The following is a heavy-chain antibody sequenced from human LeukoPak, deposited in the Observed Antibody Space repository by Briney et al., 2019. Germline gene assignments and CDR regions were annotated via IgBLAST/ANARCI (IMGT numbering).Heavy chain of an antibody. CDR2: INPSGST. CDR3: ARGRHDITMIVVVMASVSYYLDV. J-gene: IGHJ6*03. V-gene: IGHV4-34*01. Sequence: SETLSLTCAVYGGSFSGYHWTWIRQSPGKGLEWIGDINPSGSTYYNPSLKSRLTISVDTSKNQFSLKLRSVTAADTAVYYCARGRHDITMIVVVMASVSYYLDVWGKGTTVTVS. CDR1: GGSFSGYH. D-gene: IGHD3-22*01.